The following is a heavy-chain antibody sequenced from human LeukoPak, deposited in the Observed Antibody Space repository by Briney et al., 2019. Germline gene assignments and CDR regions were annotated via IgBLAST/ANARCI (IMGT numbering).Heavy chain of an antibody. Sequence: GGSLRLSCAASGFTFSTYGMNWVRQTPGKGLEWVSSISSSGSYIYYADSVKGRFTISRDNAKNSLYLQMNSLRAEDTAVYYCVRGEIGYCSSTSCYIFDYWGRGTLVTVSS. CDR2: ISSSGSYI. J-gene: IGHJ4*02. CDR3: VRGEIGYCSSTSCYIFDY. CDR1: GFTFSTYG. V-gene: IGHV3-21*01. D-gene: IGHD2-2*02.